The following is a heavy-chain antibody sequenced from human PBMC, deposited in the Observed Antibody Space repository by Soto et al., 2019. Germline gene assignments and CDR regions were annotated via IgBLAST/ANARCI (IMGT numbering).Heavy chain of an antibody. D-gene: IGHD1-26*01. CDR1: GFTFSSYA. J-gene: IGHJ4*02. CDR2: ISYDGSNK. CDR3: ARGFYFPDY. Sequence: GGSLRLSCAASGFTFSSYAMHWVRQAPGKGLEWVAVISYDGSNKYYADSVKGRFTISRDNSKNTLYLQMNSLRAEDTAVYYCARGFYFPDYWGQGTLVTVSS. V-gene: IGHV3-30-3*01.